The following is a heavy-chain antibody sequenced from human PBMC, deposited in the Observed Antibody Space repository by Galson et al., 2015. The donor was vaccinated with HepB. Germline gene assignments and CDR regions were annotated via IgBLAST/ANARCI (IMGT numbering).Heavy chain of an antibody. V-gene: IGHV3-9*01. CDR1: GFSFDDYA. CDR2: ISWSGVTI. D-gene: IGHD1-26*01. Sequence: SLRLSCAASGFSFDDYAMHWVRQAPGKGLEWVSGISWSGVTIGYADSVKGRFAISRDNAKNSLYLQMNSLRPEDTAFYYCARGSGVGTASSFDWFDPWGQGTLVTVSS. CDR3: ARGSGVGTASSFDWFDP. J-gene: IGHJ5*02.